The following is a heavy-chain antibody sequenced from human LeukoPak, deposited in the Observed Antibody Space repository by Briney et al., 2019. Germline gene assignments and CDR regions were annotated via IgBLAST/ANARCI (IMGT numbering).Heavy chain of an antibody. D-gene: IGHD4-23*01. CDR3: ARRAGGYSHPYDY. Sequence: PGGSLRLSCAASGFTFSSYSMNWVRQAPGKGLEWVSSISSSSSYIYYADSVKGRFTISRGNAKNSLYLQMNSLRAEDTAVYYCARRAGGYSHPYDYWGQGTLVTVSS. V-gene: IGHV3-21*01. CDR1: GFTFSSYS. CDR2: ISSSSSYI. J-gene: IGHJ4*02.